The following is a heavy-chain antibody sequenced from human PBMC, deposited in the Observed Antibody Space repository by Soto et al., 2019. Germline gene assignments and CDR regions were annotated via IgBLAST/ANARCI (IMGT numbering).Heavy chain of an antibody. CDR1: GYTFIGYY. CDR3: ASGVAARRPIDY. D-gene: IGHD6-6*01. Sequence: QVQLVQSGAEVKKPGASVKVSCKAFGYTFIGYYMHWVRQAPGQGLEWMGWLNPNSGGTNYAQKFQGRVTMIRDTSISTAYMELSSLRSDDTAVYYCASGVAARRPIDYWGQGTLVTVSS. J-gene: IGHJ4*02. V-gene: IGHV1-2*02. CDR2: LNPNSGGT.